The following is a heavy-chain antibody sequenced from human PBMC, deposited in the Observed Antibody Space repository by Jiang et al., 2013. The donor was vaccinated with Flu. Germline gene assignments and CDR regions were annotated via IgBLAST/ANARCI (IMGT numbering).Heavy chain of an antibody. CDR1: GLTFSSYT. CDR3: ATEKPSRTYVHYYGMDV. CDR2: ISRDSKYI. V-gene: IGHV3-21*01. J-gene: IGHJ6*02. D-gene: IGHD2-2*01. Sequence: VQLVESGGGRVQPGESLRLSCAASGLTFSSYTMNWVRQAPGKGLEWVASISRDSKYIYYADSLKGRFAIFRDNARNSLFLQMSSLRVEDSAVYYCATEKPSRTYVHYYGMDVWGPGTTVTVSS.